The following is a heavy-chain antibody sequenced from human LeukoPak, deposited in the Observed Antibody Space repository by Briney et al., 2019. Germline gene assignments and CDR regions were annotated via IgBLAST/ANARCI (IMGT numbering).Heavy chain of an antibody. D-gene: IGHD1-26*01. CDR3: ARVTAATDLGY. CDR2: INPSGGST. CDR1: GYTFTSYY. Sequence: ASVKVSCKASGYTFTSYYMHWVRQAPGQGLEWMGIINPSGGSTSYAQKFQGRVTMTRDMSTSTVYMELSSLRSEDTAVYYCARVTAATDLGYWGQGTLVTVSS. V-gene: IGHV1-46*01. J-gene: IGHJ4*02.